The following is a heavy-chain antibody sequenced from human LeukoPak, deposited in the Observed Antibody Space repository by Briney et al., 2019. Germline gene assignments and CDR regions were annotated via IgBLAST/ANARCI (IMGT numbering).Heavy chain of an antibody. D-gene: IGHD3-22*01. CDR2: VYHTGSA. V-gene: IGHV4-39*01. Sequence: SETLSLTCTVSGDSISNSDFYWGWIRQPPGKGLERIGIVYHTGSAYYSPSLKSRVTISVDTSRNQFSLRLSSVTAADTAVYYCARQGTRLLNYDRTGYYAFDIWGQGTMVTVSS. J-gene: IGHJ3*02. CDR1: GDSISNSDFY. CDR3: ARQGTRLLNYDRTGYYAFDI.